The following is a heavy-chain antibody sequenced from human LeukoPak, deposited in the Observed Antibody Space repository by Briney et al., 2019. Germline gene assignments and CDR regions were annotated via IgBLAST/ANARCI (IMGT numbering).Heavy chain of an antibody. J-gene: IGHJ4*02. CDR1: GFTFSRHG. Sequence: GGSLRLSCVASGFTFSRHGMNWGRQAAGKGLEWVSGISPSGDIKYYVDSVRGRFTVSRDNAKNSLYLQMNSLRAEDTAVYYCARDVLLDYWGQGTLVTVSS. CDR2: ISPSGDIK. V-gene: IGHV3-21*01. D-gene: IGHD2-8*01. CDR3: ARDVLLDY.